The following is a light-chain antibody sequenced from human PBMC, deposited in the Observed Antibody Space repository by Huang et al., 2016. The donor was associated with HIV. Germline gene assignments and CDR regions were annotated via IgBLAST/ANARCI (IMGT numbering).Light chain of an antibody. V-gene: IGKV2-28*01. J-gene: IGKJ3*01. CDR3: MEALQTPLT. Sequence: DIVMTQSPLSLAVTPGGSASISCRSSQSLLHSNGYNYLDWYLQKPGQSPQLLIYMGSNRASGVPDRFSGSGTGTDFTLKISRVEAEDVGVYYCMEALQTPLTFGPGTKVDIK. CDR2: MGS. CDR1: QSLLHSNGYNY.